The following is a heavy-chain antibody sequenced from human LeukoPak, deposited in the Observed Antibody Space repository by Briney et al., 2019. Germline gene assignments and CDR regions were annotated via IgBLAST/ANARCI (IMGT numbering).Heavy chain of an antibody. J-gene: IGHJ4*02. Sequence: SETLSLTCTVSGGSISSYYWSWIRQPPGKGLEWIGYIYYSGSTNYNPSLKSRVTISVDTSKNQFSLELSSVTAADTAVYYCARSVFTGPYYYFDYWGQGTLVTVSS. V-gene: IGHV4-59*12. CDR1: GGSISSYY. CDR2: IYYSGST. D-gene: IGHD2-21*01. CDR3: ARSVFTGPYYYFDY.